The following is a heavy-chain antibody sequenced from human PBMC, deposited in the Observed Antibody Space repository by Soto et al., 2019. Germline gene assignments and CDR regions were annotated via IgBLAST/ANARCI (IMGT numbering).Heavy chain of an antibody. CDR3: AKVTTGRLDSGYDQRHFDY. D-gene: IGHD5-12*01. V-gene: IGHV3-9*01. CDR1: GFTFSSYA. CDR2: ISWNSGSI. J-gene: IGHJ4*02. Sequence: GGSLRLSCAASGFTFSSYAMHWVRQAPGKGLEWVSGISWNSGSIGYADSVKGRFTISRDNAKNSLYLQMNSLRAEDTALYYCAKVTTGRLDSGYDQRHFDYWGQGTLVTVSS.